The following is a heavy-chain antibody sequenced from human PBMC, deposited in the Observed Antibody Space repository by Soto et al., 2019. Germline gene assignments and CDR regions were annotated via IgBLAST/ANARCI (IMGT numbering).Heavy chain of an antibody. D-gene: IGHD1-1*01. Sequence: QVQLVESGGGVVQPGRSLRLSCAASRFTFSSYGMHWVRQAPGKGLEWVAVISYDGSNKYYADSVKGRFTISRDNSKNTLYLQMNSLRAEDTAVYYCAKWGYGTNDPDYWGQGTLVTVSS. CDR1: RFTFSSYG. V-gene: IGHV3-30*18. J-gene: IGHJ4*02. CDR2: ISYDGSNK. CDR3: AKWGYGTNDPDY.